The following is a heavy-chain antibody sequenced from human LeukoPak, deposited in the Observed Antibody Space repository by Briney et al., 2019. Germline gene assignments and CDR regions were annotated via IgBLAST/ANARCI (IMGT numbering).Heavy chain of an antibody. CDR2: IYPDYSET. CDR1: GYSFTNYW. CDR3: ARHTDGNDSDAFDI. V-gene: IGHV5-51*01. Sequence: KVSCKGFGYSFTNYWIGWVRQMPGKGLEWMGIIYPDYSETTYSPSFQGQVTMSVDKSINTAYLHWNSLTASDTAMYYCARHTDGNDSDAFDIWGQGTMVAVSS. D-gene: IGHD2-8*02. J-gene: IGHJ3*02.